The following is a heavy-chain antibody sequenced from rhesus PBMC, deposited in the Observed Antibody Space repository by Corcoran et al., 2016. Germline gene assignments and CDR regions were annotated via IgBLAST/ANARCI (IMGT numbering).Heavy chain of an antibody. V-gene: IGHV3-30*01. CDR3: TTGGYVAFDY. CDR2: IKRKADGGTG. CDR1: GFTFSNVG. J-gene: IGHJ4*01. Sequence: EVQLVESGGGWVQPGGSLRLSCAASGFTFSNVGMNWVRQAPGKGLEWVARIKRKADGGTGVYAASVKGRFTNSRADSKNTLYLQMNSLKTEDTAVYYCTTGGYVAFDYWGQGVLVTVSS. D-gene: IGHD2-39*01.